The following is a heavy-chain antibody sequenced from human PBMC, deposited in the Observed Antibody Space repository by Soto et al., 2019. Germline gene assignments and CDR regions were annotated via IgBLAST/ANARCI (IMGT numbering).Heavy chain of an antibody. CDR2: MAHDGGNE. J-gene: IGHJ3*01. Sequence: QVQLVESGGGVVQPGRSLRLSCAASGFSFSSHALHWVRQAPGKGLEWVAVMAHDGGNEFYGDSVKGRFTISRDNFKNMLYLQMNSLRADDTAVYYCASLYSSGWYTPRVPDSFDLWGQGTMVTVSS. V-gene: IGHV3-30-3*01. CDR1: GFSFSSHA. CDR3: ASLYSSGWYTPRVPDSFDL. D-gene: IGHD6-19*01.